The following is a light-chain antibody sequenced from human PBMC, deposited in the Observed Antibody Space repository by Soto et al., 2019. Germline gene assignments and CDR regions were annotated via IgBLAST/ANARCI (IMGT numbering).Light chain of an antibody. Sequence: DIQMTQSPSTLYGSVGDRVTITCRASQTISSWLAWYQQKPGKAPKLLIYKASTLKSGVPSRFSGSGSGTEFTLTISSLQPDDFATYYCQHYNSYSEAFCQGTKV. CDR1: QTISSW. CDR3: QHYNSYSEA. CDR2: KAS. J-gene: IGKJ1*01. V-gene: IGKV1-5*03.